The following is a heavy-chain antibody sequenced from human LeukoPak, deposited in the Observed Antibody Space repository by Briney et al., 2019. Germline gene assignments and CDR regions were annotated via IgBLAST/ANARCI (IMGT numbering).Heavy chain of an antibody. Sequence: GESLKFSCKGSGYSFTTYWIGWVRQMSGKGLEWMGIIYPGDSDTRYSPSFQGQVTISADKSISTAYLQWSSLKASDSAMYYGARSASGWGFHDWGQGTLVTVSS. D-gene: IGHD6-19*01. J-gene: IGHJ4*02. CDR3: ARSASGWGFHD. CDR2: IYPGDSDT. V-gene: IGHV5-51*01. CDR1: GYSFTTYW.